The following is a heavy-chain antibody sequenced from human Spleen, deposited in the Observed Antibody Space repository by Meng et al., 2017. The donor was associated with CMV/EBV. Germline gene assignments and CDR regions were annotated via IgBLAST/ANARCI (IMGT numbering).Heavy chain of an antibody. CDR3: ARAAGSGWLFDY. D-gene: IGHD6-19*01. J-gene: IGHJ4*02. Sequence: QVQLQESGPGLLKPSETLSLTCAVYGGSFSGYYWSWIRQPPGKGLEWIGEINHSGSTNYNPSLKSRVTISVDTSKNQFSLKLSSVTAADTAVYYCARAAGSGWLFDYWGQGTLVTVSS. CDR2: INHSGST. CDR1: GGSFSGYY. V-gene: IGHV4-34*01.